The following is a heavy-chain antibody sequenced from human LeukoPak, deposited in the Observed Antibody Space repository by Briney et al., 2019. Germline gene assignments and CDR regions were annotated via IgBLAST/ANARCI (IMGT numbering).Heavy chain of an antibody. V-gene: IGHV4-39*01. D-gene: IGHD2-21*02. CDR3: TAFAYCGGDCGGWFDP. J-gene: IGHJ5*02. CDR1: VGSISSSSYY. Sequence: PSETLSLTCTVSVGSISSSSYYWGWLRQPPGKGLEWIRSMYDRGSTYSNPSLKSRVTIYVDTSKNQFSLKLSSVTAADTAVYYCTAFAYCGGDCGGWFDPWGQGTLVTVSS. CDR2: MYDRGST.